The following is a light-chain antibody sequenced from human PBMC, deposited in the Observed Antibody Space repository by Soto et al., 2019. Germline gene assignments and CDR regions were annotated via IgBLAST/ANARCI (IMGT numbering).Light chain of an antibody. CDR1: SSDVGGYDY. V-gene: IGLV2-14*03. CDR3: SSYTSSSLYV. Sequence: QSALTQPASVSGSPGQSITISCTGTSSDVGGYDYVSWYQHHPGKAPKLMIYDVSNRPSGVSNRFSGSKSGNTASLTISGLQAEDKADYYCSSYTSSSLYVFGTGTKLTVL. J-gene: IGLJ1*01. CDR2: DVS.